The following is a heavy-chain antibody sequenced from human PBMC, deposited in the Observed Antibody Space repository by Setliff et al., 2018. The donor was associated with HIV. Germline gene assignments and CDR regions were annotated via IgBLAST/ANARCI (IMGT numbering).Heavy chain of an antibody. CDR1: GYTFTRYY. V-gene: IGHV1-46*01. D-gene: IGHD6-13*01. CDR2: INPSGGTT. Sequence: ASVKVSCKASGYTFTRYYMHWVRQAPGQGLEWMGIINPSGGTTSYAQHFQDRVTMTRDTSTSTDYMEPSSLRSDDTAVYYCARVSSSWTGGYFDLWGRGTLVTVSS. J-gene: IGHJ2*01. CDR3: ARVSSSWTGGYFDL.